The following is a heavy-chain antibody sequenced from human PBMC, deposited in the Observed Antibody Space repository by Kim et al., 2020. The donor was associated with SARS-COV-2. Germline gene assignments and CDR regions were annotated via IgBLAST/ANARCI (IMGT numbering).Heavy chain of an antibody. D-gene: IGHD6-13*01. CDR3: SGAEDSSSWSSYHEECDN. CDR1: GFTVSSNN. V-gene: IGHV3-53*01. CDR2: ISRNDSS. J-gene: IGHJ5*01. Sequence: GGSLRLSCAASGFTVSSNNMNWVRQAPGKGLEWVSVISRNDSSYYSEDLKRRFFISTDNTENTSYHQMNSTMAAETAADYCSGAEDSSSWSSYHEECDN.